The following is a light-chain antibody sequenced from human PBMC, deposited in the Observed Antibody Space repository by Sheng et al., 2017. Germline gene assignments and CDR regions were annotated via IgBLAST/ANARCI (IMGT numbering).Light chain of an antibody. CDR1: QSVSSY. Sequence: VLTQSPATLSLSPGERATLSCRASQSVSSYLAWYQQKPGQAPRLLIYDASNRAAGIPARFSGSGSGTEFTLTISSLQPDDFATYYCQHYNGYPWTFGQGTKVEIK. CDR3: QHYNGYPWT. CDR2: DAS. J-gene: IGKJ1*01. V-gene: IGKV3-11*01.